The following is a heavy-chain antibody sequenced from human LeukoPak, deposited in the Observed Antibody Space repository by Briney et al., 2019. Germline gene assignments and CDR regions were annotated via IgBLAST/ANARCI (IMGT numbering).Heavy chain of an antibody. CDR1: GFTFSSYA. D-gene: IGHD2-15*01. J-gene: IGHJ4*02. CDR3: AKEPDIVVVVAATGAKSGY. Sequence: GGSLRLSCAASGFTFSSYAMSWVRQAPGKGLEWVSAITGGGGSTHYADSVKGRFTISRDNSKNTLYLQMNSLRAEDTAVYYCAKEPDIVVVVAATGAKSGYWGQGTLVTVSS. V-gene: IGHV3-23*01. CDR2: ITGGGGST.